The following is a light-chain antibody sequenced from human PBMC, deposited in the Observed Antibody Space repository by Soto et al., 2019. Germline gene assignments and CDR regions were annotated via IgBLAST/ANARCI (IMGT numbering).Light chain of an antibody. Sequence: QSVLIQPPSASGTPGQTVTISCSGSSSNIGRNTVNWYQQLPGAAPKLLIHTNNQRPSGVPDRFSGSKSDNTASLTVSGLQTEDEANYYCSSFGNGNLVIFGGGTKLTVL. CDR3: SSFGNGNLVI. V-gene: IGLV1-44*01. CDR1: SSNIGRNT. J-gene: IGLJ2*01. CDR2: TNN.